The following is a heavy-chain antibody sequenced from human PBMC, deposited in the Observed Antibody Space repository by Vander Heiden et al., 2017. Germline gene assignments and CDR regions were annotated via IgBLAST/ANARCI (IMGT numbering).Heavy chain of an antibody. D-gene: IGHD3-10*01. CDR2: IIDSGGT. J-gene: IGHJ2*01. CDR3: ARVGQVQWCGDTRYFDL. V-gene: IGHV4-34*12. CDR1: GGSLSGFY. Sequence: QVQPQQWGAGLLKASETLSFTCAAYGGSLSGFYWCWICYPPGQGLEWIGEIIDSGGTNYSPSLKMRVTISVGTSKSQFSLKMSSVAAADTAVKYCARVGQVQWCGDTRYFDLWGQGTLVTVSS.